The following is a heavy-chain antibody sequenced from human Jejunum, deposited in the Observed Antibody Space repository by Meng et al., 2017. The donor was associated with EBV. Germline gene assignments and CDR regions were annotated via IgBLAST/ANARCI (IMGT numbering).Heavy chain of an antibody. CDR2: MSPNSGNT. D-gene: IGHD6-13*01. Sequence: QGQVVQVGAEVKKPGAAVKVSCKASGYTFTSYDINWVRQATGQGPEWMGWMSPNSGNTGYAQKFQGRVTMTRDTSISTAYMELSSLRSEDTAVYYCARGVAAGFDYWGQGTLVTVSS. CDR1: GYTFTSYD. V-gene: IGHV1-8*02. J-gene: IGHJ4*02. CDR3: ARGVAAGFDY.